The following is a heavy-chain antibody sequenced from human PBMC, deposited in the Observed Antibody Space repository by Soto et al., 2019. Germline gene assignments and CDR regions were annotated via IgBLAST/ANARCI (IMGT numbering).Heavy chain of an antibody. Sequence: QVQLVQSGAEVKKPGSSVKVSCKASGGTFSSYAISWVRQAPGQGLEWMGGIIPIFGTANYAQKFQGRVTITADESTGTAYMGRGSLRSEDTAVYYCAREAPHDFGGGGATDYWGQGTLVTVSS. CDR2: IIPIFGTA. CDR1: GGTFSSYA. V-gene: IGHV1-69*12. J-gene: IGHJ4*02. CDR3: AREAPHDFGGGGATDY. D-gene: IGHD3-16*01.